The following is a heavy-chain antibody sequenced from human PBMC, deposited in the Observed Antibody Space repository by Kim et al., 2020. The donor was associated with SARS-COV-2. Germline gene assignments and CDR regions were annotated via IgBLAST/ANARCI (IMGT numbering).Heavy chain of an antibody. CDR3: ASRGSGYRSWDYMDV. CDR1: GGSFSGYY. D-gene: IGHD3-3*01. V-gene: IGHV4-34*01. J-gene: IGHJ6*03. Sequence: SETLSLTCAVYGGSFSGYYWSWIRQPPGKGLEWIGEINHSGSTNYNPSLKSRVTISVDTSKNQFSLKLSSVTAADTAVYYCASRGSGYRSWDYMDVWGKGTTVTVSS. CDR2: INHSGST.